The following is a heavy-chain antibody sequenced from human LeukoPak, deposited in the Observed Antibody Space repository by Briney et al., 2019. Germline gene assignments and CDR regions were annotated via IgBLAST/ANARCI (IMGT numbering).Heavy chain of an antibody. CDR1: GGSISSYY. CDR3: ARDGVNYYDISGYDI. Sequence: PSETLSLTCTVSGGSISSYYWSWIRQPPGKGLEWIGSIYYSGSAYYNPSLKSRVTISVDTSKNQFSLKLSSVTAADTAVYYCARDGVNYYDISGYDIWGRGTLVTVSS. CDR2: IYYSGSA. D-gene: IGHD3-22*01. J-gene: IGHJ4*02. V-gene: IGHV4-39*07.